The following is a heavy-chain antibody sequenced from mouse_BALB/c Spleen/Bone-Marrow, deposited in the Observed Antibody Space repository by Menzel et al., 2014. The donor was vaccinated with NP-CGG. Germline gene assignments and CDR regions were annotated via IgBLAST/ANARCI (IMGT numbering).Heavy chain of an antibody. J-gene: IGHJ2*01. V-gene: IGHV1-9*01. CDR3: ARGYYGSSPYFDY. D-gene: IGHD1-1*01. Sequence: VKVVESGAERMKPGASVKISCKASGYTFSSYWIEWIMQRPGHGLEWIGEISPGSNSANYNEKFKGKATFAADTSSNTAYMQLSSLTSEDSAVYYCARGYYGSSPYFDYWGQGTTLTVSS. CDR2: ISPGSNSA. CDR1: GYTFSSYW.